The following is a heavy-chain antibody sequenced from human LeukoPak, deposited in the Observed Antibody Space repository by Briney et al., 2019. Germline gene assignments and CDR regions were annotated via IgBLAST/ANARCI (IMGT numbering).Heavy chain of an antibody. Sequence: ASVNVSCKASGYTFTGYYMHWVRQAPGQGLEWMGWINPNSGGTNYAQKFQGRVTITTDESTSTAYMELSSLRSEDTAVYYCATSYDFPYYYMDAWGKGTTVTVSS. D-gene: IGHD3-3*01. CDR1: GYTFTGYY. CDR3: ATSYDFPYYYMDA. V-gene: IGHV1-2*02. CDR2: INPNSGGT. J-gene: IGHJ6*03.